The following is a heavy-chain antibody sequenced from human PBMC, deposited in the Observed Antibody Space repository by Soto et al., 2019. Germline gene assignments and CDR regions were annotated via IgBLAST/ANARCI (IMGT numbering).Heavy chain of an antibody. CDR2: ISNDGRGK. D-gene: IGHD2-15*01. Sequence: QVQLVESGGGVVQPGRSLRLSCASSGFTFTTYAIHWVRQAPGKGLEWVAVISNDGRGKYYADSVKGRFTISRDNSKNTLYLQMNSLRSDATAVYYCARDQCFGGGRSCYYFDVWGQGTLVTVSS. J-gene: IGHJ4*02. CDR3: ARDQCFGGGRSCYYFDV. CDR1: GFTFTTYA. V-gene: IGHV3-30*04.